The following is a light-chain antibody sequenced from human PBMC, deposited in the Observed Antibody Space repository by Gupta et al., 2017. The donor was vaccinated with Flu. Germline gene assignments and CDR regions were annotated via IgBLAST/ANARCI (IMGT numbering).Light chain of an antibody. CDR3: QHEKKWPTE. J-gene: IGKJ3*01. V-gene: IGKV3D-15*01. CDR2: GAS. Sequence: DIVMTQSQAPLSVSPGDRATLTCRASRSVSINLAWYQQKAGQAPSRLISGASTRATGSPVTFSGSGSGTEFTLTISSLQSEDFAVYYGQHEKKWPTEFGHGTKVDIK. CDR1: RSVSIN.